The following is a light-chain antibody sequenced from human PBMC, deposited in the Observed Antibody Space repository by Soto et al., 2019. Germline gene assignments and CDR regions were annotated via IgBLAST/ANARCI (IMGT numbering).Light chain of an antibody. J-gene: IGKJ1*01. Sequence: EIVSTQSPGTLSLSPGERATLSCRASQSVSNSLAWYQRKPGQAPRLLIYHASIRATGIPDRFSGSGSGTDFTLTVSRLEPEDFAVYYCQQYGSLPRTFGQGTKVDIK. CDR2: HAS. V-gene: IGKV3-20*01. CDR3: QQYGSLPRT. CDR1: QSVSNS.